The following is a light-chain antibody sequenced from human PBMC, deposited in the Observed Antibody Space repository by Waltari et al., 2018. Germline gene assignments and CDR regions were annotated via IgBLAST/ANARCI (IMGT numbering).Light chain of an antibody. CDR3: HQSGSLPFT. J-gene: IGKJ3*01. V-gene: IGKV6-21*01. CDR2: YAS. Sequence: ELVLTPSPDFQSATPNDKVTTTCRASQNLGTNLNWYQQKPYQSPKLLIRYASRSFSGVPSGFSGSGSGTTFTLSISSLQPEDAATYYCHQSGSLPFTFGPGTKVEIK. CDR1: QNLGTN.